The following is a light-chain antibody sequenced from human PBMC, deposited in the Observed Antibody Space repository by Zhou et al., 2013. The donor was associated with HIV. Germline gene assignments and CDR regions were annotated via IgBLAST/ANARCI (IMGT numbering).Light chain of an antibody. CDR1: QSVSSSY. CDR3: QQYDTWPS. J-gene: IGKJ2*01. CDR2: GAS. V-gene: IGKV3-20*01. Sequence: IVLTQSPATLSLSPGERATLSCRASQSVSSSYLAWYQQKPGQAPRLLIYGASSRATGIPDRFSGSGSGTDFTLTISGLQPEDFALYYCQQYDTWPSFGQGTKLQIK.